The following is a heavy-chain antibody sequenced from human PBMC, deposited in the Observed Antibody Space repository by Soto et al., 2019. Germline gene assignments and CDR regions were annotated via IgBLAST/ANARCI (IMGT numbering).Heavy chain of an antibody. J-gene: IGHJ3*02. CDR2: VKSEAGGGTI. CDR3: AHIGDLPTNDVFST. D-gene: IGHD2-21*01. V-gene: IGHV3-15*01. CDR1: GITFTYAW. Sequence: EVQLVESGGGLVNPGGSLRLSCAASGITFTYAWMTWVRQAPGRGLEWVGRVKSEAGGGTIDYAAPVKGRFTISRDDSRSMLYLQMNSLKSEDTAVYYWAHIGDLPTNDVFSTWGQGTVVTVSS.